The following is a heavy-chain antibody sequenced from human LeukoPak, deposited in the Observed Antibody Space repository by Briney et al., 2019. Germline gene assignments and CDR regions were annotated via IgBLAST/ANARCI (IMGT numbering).Heavy chain of an antibody. CDR2: FDPEDGET. CDR1: GYTLTELS. CDR3: ATEEGNYYTRKKGYWFDP. V-gene: IGHV1-24*01. D-gene: IGHD3-10*01. Sequence: ASVTVSCKVSGYTLTELSMHWVRQAPGKGLEWMGGFDPEDGETIYAQKLQGRVTMTEDTSTDTAYMELSSLRSEDTAVYYCATEEGNYYTRKKGYWFDPWGQGTLVTVSS. J-gene: IGHJ5*02.